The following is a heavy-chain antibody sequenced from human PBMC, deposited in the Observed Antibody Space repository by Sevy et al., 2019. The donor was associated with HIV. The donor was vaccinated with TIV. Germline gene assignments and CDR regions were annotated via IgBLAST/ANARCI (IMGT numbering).Heavy chain of an antibody. V-gene: IGHV4-39*01. CDR3: APQLVKGGDYYYGMDV. CDR1: GGSISSSSYY. CDR2: IYYSGST. J-gene: IGHJ6*02. Sequence: SETLSLTCTVSGGSISSSSYYWGWIRQPPGKGLKWIGSIYYSGSTYYNPSLKSRVTISVDTSKNQFSLKLSSVTAADTAVYHCAPQLVKGGDYYYGMDVWGQGTTVTVSS. D-gene: IGHD6-13*01.